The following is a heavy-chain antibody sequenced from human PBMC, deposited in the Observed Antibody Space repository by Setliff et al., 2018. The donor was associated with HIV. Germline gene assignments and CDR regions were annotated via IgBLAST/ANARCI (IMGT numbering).Heavy chain of an antibody. D-gene: IGHD3-22*01. J-gene: IGHJ6*02. CDR1: GFTFDNYT. Sequence: WGSLRLSCGASGFTFDNYTMHWVRQVPGKGLEWLSLISWDGSSTYYADSVKGRFTISRDNSKESLYLQMNSLTTEDSAVYYCAMIPYYYYYAMDVWGQGTTVTVSS. CDR3: AMIPYYYYYAMDV. CDR2: ISWDGSST. V-gene: IGHV3-43*01.